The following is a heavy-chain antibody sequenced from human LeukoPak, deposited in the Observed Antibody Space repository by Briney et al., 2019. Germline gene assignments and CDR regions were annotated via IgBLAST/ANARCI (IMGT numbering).Heavy chain of an antibody. J-gene: IGHJ4*02. D-gene: IGHD3-22*01. Sequence: GGSLRLSCAASGFTFSSYAMSWVRQAPGKGLEWVSAISGSGGSTYYADSVKGRFTISRDNSKNTLCLQMNSLRAEDTAVYYCAKDTRSGSNYFDYWGQGTLVTVSS. CDR2: ISGSGGST. CDR3: AKDTRSGSNYFDY. V-gene: IGHV3-23*01. CDR1: GFTFSSYA.